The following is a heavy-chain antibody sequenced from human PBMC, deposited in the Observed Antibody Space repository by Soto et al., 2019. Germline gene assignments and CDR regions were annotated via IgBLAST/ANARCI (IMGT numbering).Heavy chain of an antibody. V-gene: IGHV3-30-3*01. J-gene: IGHJ6*02. CDR3: ASCITMVRGVTRGYGMDV. CDR1: GFTFSSYA. D-gene: IGHD3-10*01. Sequence: ESGGGVVQPGRSLRLSCAASGFTFSSYAMHWVRQAPGKGLEWVAVISYDGSNKYYADSVKGRFTISRDNSKNTLYLQMNSLRAEDTAVYYCASCITMVRGVTRGYGMDVWGQGTTVTVSS. CDR2: ISYDGSNK.